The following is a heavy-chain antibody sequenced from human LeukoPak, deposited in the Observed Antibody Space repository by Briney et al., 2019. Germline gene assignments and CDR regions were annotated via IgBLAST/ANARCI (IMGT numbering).Heavy chain of an antibody. J-gene: IGHJ5*02. CDR3: ARERIAAAGTLIWFDP. CDR1: GGSISSYY. Sequence: SETLSLTCTVSGGSISSYYWCWIRQPAGKGLEWIGRIYTSGSTNYNPSLKSRVTMSVDTSKNQFSLKLSSVTAADTAVYYCARERIAAAGTLIWFDPWGQGTLVTVSS. V-gene: IGHV4-4*07. CDR2: IYTSGST. D-gene: IGHD6-13*01.